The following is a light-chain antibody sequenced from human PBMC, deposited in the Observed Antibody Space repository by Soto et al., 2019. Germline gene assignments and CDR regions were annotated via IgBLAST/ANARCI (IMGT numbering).Light chain of an antibody. Sequence: VLTQSPATLFLSPGERATLSCRASQTVSRYLAWYQQKPGQAPRLLIYYASNRATGIPARFGGSGSGTDYTLTISSLEPEDFAVYYCQQRSTWPLFTFGGGTKVEI. J-gene: IGKJ4*01. CDR3: QQRSTWPLFT. CDR2: YAS. CDR1: QTVSRY. V-gene: IGKV3-11*01.